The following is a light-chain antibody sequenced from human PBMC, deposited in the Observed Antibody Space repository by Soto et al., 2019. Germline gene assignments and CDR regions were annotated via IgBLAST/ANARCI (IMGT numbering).Light chain of an antibody. J-gene: IGLJ1*01. CDR2: EVS. Sequence: QSVLTQPASVSGSPGQSITISCTGTSSDVGGYNYVSWYQQHPGKAPKLMIYEVSNRPSGVSNRFSGSKSGNTASLTISGLQAEDEADYYCSLYISSSSIFDVFGTGTKLTVL. CDR1: SSDVGGYNY. V-gene: IGLV2-14*01. CDR3: SLYISSSSIFDV.